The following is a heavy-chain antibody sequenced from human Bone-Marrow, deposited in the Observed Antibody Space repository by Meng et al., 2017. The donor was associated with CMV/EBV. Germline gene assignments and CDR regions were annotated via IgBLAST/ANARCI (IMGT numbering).Heavy chain of an antibody. CDR1: GYTFASYE. Sequence: ASVKVSCKTSGYTFASYEVNWVRQATGQGLEWMGWMNPNTGQAGYAQKFQDRVTMTRDTSTSTAYMELRSLRSEDTAVYYCAREGNYAFDYWVQGTLVTVSS. J-gene: IGHJ4*02. V-gene: IGHV1-8*01. D-gene: IGHD1-7*01. CDR3: AREGNYAFDY. CDR2: MNPNTGQA.